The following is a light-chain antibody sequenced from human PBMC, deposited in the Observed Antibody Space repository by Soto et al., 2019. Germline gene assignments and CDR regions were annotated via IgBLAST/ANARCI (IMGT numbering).Light chain of an antibody. J-gene: IGKJ1*01. CDR1: QSISSW. CDR3: QQYNSYPCS. Sequence: DTQMTQSPSTLSASVGDRVTITCRASQSISSWLAWYQQKPGKAPNLLIFKASTLESGVPSRFSGSGSGTEFTLTISSLQPDDFAVYYCQQYNSYPCSFGQGTKLEIK. CDR2: KAS. V-gene: IGKV1-5*03.